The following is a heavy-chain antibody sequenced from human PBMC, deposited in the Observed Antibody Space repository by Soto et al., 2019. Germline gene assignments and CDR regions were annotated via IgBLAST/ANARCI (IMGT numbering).Heavy chain of an antibody. CDR2: IIPIFGTA. CDR1: GGTFSSYA. D-gene: IGHD1-1*01. CDR3: ATFKAGYNIHFDY. V-gene: IGHV1-69*01. Sequence: QVQLVQSGAEVKKPGSSVKVSCKASGGTFSSYAISWVRQAPGQGLAWRGGIIPIFGTANYAQKFQGRVTITADESTSTAYMALSSLRSEDTAVYYCATFKAGYNIHFDYWGQGTLVTVSS. J-gene: IGHJ4*02.